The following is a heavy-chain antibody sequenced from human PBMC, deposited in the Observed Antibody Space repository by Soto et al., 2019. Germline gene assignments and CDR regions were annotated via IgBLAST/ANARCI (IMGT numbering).Heavy chain of an antibody. CDR1: GFTFTTYS. J-gene: IGHJ4*02. V-gene: IGHV3-23*01. CDR2: IVQDGST. CDR3: AKDLRPDGVWDFDH. Sequence: EVQLLESGGVSVLPGGSLRLSCAASGFTFTTYSLSWVRQAPGKGPEWVSGIVQDGSTKYADSVRGRFTISRDNSKNMVFLQMFSLRGEDTAVYYCAKDLRPDGVWDFDHWGQGTLVTVSS. D-gene: IGHD4-17*01.